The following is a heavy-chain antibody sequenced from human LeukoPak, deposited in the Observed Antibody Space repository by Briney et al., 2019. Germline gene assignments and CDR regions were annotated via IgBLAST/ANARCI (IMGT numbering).Heavy chain of an antibody. CDR1: GFTFSSHW. CDR3: ARDALGGRTKFDS. CDR2: INGDGSRI. Sequence: GGSLRLSCVASGFTFSSHWMHWVRQVPGKGLMWVSRINGDGSRIHYGDSVKGRFTISRDNAKNTLYLQMTSLGGDDTAIYFCARDALGGRTKFDSWGHGSLVTVSS. J-gene: IGHJ4*01. D-gene: IGHD3-16*01. V-gene: IGHV3-74*01.